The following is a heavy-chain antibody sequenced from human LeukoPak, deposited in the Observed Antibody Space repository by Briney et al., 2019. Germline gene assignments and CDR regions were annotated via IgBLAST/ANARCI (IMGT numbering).Heavy chain of an antibody. CDR2: LSTYNGKT. Sequence: ASVKVSCKASGYTFTGYYMHWVRQAPGQGLEWMGWLSTYNGKTNYAQKFRGRVIMTTETSASTVYMELNSLTSDDTAVYYCARDHCGTTSCNAFEIWGQGTMVTVSS. J-gene: IGHJ3*02. CDR1: GYTFTGYY. CDR3: ARDHCGTTSCNAFEI. V-gene: IGHV1-18*04. D-gene: IGHD2-2*01.